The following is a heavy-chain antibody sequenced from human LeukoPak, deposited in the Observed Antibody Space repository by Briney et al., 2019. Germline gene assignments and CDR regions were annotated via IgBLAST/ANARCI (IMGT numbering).Heavy chain of an antibody. J-gene: IGHJ4*03. CDR1: GFTFRSYE. V-gene: IGHV3-48*03. CDR3: VRDSSWSFDY. Sequence: GGSLRLSCAASGFTFRSYEMNWVRQAPGKGLEWVSYISSSGSNINYADSVKGRFTISRDNAKNSLYLQMNSLRDEDTAVYYCVRDSSWSFDYWGHGTLVTVSS. CDR2: ISSSGSNI. D-gene: IGHD2-15*01.